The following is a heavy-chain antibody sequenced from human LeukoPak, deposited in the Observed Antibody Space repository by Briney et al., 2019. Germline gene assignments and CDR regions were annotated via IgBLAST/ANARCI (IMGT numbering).Heavy chain of an antibody. CDR2: INSDGSST. J-gene: IGHJ4*02. Sequence: GGSLRLSCAASGFTFSSYWMHWVRQAPGKGLVWVSRINSDGSSTSYADSVKGRFTISRDNAENTLYLQMNSLRAEDTAVYYCARAGIGGGYHDYWGQGTLVTVSS. D-gene: IGHD5-12*01. CDR1: GFTFSSYW. CDR3: ARAGIGGGYHDY. V-gene: IGHV3-74*01.